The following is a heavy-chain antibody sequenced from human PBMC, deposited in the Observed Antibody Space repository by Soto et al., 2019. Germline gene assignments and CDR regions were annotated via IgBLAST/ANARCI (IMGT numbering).Heavy chain of an antibody. V-gene: IGHV4-4*02. Sequence: QVKLQESGPGLVKPSGTLSLTCAVSGGSISSSNWWVWVRQPPGKGLEWIGEIYHSGNTNYNPSLKRRVTMAVEKPSNQFSLKLSSVPASDTAVYYCARRWGEGRVDYWGQGTLVTVSS. D-gene: IGHD3-10*01. CDR2: IYHSGNT. J-gene: IGHJ4*02. CDR3: ARRWGEGRVDY. CDR1: GGSISSSNW.